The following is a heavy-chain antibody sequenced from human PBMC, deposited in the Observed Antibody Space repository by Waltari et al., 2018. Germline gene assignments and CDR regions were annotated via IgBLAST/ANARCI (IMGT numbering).Heavy chain of an antibody. J-gene: IGHJ4*01. V-gene: IGHV4-34*01. CDR1: GESFLGYF. CDR2: IHYRGST. CDR3: ARYGEVPASYFFDY. Sequence: QVQLHQWGAGQLKPSETLSLTCAVSGESFLGYFWSWIRQSPGKGLEWLGSIHYRGSTNYHPTLESRLRLSVDTTKKRFSLSLTSVTAADAALYFCARYGEVPASYFFDYWGQGTLVTVSS. D-gene: IGHD2-21*01.